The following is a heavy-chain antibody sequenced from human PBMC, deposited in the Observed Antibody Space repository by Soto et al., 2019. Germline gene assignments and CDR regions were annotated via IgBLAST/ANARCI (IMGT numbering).Heavy chain of an antibody. CDR3: AREHRGIAVASLDYYYYGMDV. CDR2: IYYSGST. Sequence: SETLSLTCTVSGGSISSYYWSWIRQPPGKGLEWIGYIYYSGSTNYNPSLKSRVTISVDTSKNQFSLKLSSVTAADTAVYYCAREHRGIAVASLDYYYYGMDVWGQGTTVTVSS. V-gene: IGHV4-59*01. CDR1: GGSISSYY. D-gene: IGHD6-19*01. J-gene: IGHJ6*02.